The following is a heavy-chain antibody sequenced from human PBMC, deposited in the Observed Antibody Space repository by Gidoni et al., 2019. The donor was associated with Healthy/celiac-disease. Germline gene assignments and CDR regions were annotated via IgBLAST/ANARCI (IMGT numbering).Heavy chain of an antibody. D-gene: IGHD1-26*01. V-gene: IGHV1-69*01. CDR1: GGTFSSYA. Sequence: QVQLVQSGAEVKKPGSSVKVSCKASGGTFSSYAISWVRQAPGQGLEWMGGIIPIFGTANYAQKFQGRVTITADESTSTAYMELSSLRSEDTAVYYCARSMDKIPLATTPRKYYFDYWGQGTLVTVSS. J-gene: IGHJ4*02. CDR3: ARSMDKIPLATTPRKYYFDY. CDR2: IIPIFGTA.